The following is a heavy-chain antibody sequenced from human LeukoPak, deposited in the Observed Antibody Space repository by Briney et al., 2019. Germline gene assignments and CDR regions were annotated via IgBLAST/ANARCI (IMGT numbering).Heavy chain of an antibody. CDR2: ISGSGGST. CDR1: GFTFSSFA. J-gene: IGHJ6*02. V-gene: IGHV3-23*01. D-gene: IGHD5-24*01. Sequence: GGSLRLSCAASGFTFSSFAMTWVRQAPGTGLEWVSAISGSGGSTYYADSVKGRFTISRDNSKNTLYLQMNSLRAEDTAVYYCAKAGDGYNSDYGMDVWGQGTTVTVSS. CDR3: AKAGDGYNSDYGMDV.